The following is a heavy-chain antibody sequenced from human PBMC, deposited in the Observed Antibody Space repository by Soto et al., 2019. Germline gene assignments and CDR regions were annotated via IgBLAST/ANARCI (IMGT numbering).Heavy chain of an antibody. CDR2: LYHSGST. D-gene: IGHD2-15*01. Sequence: TSETLSLTCTFSGCSISSSYWSWIRQPPGKGLEWIGYLYHSGSTNYNPSLRSRVSISVDTSKNQFSLTLSPVTAADTAVYYCASTQFLIIVARGNYWGQGTLVTVSS. J-gene: IGHJ4*02. CDR1: GCSISSSY. V-gene: IGHV4-59*01. CDR3: ASTQFLIIVARGNY.